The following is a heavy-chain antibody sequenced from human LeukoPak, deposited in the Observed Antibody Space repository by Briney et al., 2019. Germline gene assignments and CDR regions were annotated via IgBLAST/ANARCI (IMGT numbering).Heavy chain of an antibody. Sequence: GSSVKVSCKASGGTLSSYAISWVRQAPGQGLEWMGGMIPIFGTANYAQKFQGRVTITTDESTSTAYMELSSLRSEDTAVYYCARASLRYSSSWGFDPWGQGTLVTVSS. D-gene: IGHD6-13*01. V-gene: IGHV1-69*05. CDR1: GGTLSSYA. J-gene: IGHJ5*02. CDR3: ARASLRYSSSWGFDP. CDR2: MIPIFGTA.